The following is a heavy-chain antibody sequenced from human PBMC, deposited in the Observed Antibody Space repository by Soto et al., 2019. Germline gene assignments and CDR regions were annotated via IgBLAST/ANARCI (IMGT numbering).Heavy chain of an antibody. CDR3: AKDPGRAIAAAGTGFVDY. Sequence: GGSLRLSCAASGFTFSSYAMSWVRQAPGKGLEWVSAISGSGGSTYYADSVKGRFTISRDNSKNTLYLQMNSLRAEDTAVYYCAKDPGRAIAAAGTGFVDYWGQGTLVTVSS. J-gene: IGHJ4*02. CDR1: GFTFSSYA. CDR2: ISGSGGST. V-gene: IGHV3-23*01. D-gene: IGHD6-13*01.